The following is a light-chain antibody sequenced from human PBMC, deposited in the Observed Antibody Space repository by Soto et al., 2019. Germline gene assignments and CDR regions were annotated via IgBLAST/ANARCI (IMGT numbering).Light chain of an antibody. CDR2: DVS. CDR3: TSYTSSTTPHNYV. J-gene: IGLJ1*01. Sequence: QSVLTQPASVSGSPGQSITISCTGTSSDVGGYNYVSWYQHHPGNAPKLMIYDVSYRPSGVSPRFSGSKSGNTASLTISGLQAEDEADYYCTSYTSSTTPHNYVFGTGTKVTVL. V-gene: IGLV2-14*03. CDR1: SSDVGGYNY.